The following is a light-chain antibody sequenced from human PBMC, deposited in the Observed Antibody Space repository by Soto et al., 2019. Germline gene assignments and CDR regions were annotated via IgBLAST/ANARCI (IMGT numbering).Light chain of an antibody. Sequence: DIQMTQSPSTLSASVGDRVTITCRASQSISSWLAWYQQKPGKAPKLLIYKASSLESGVPSRFSGSGSGTEFTLPISSLQPDDFATYYCQQYNIYSYTFGQGAKLEIK. CDR1: QSISSW. CDR3: QQYNIYSYT. CDR2: KAS. V-gene: IGKV1-5*03. J-gene: IGKJ2*01.